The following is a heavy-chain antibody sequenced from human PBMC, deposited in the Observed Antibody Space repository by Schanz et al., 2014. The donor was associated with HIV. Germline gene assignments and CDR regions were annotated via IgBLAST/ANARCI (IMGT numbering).Heavy chain of an antibody. Sequence: QVQPVESGGGVVQPGRSLRLSCVGSGFIFSNYGIHWVRQAPGKGLEWVAVIWYDGSNKYYADSVKGRFTISRDNSKNTLFLQMNSLRAEDTAMYYCARVKDTNDPYYFDYWGQGTLVTVSS. CDR2: IWYDGSNK. J-gene: IGHJ4*02. V-gene: IGHV3-33*08. D-gene: IGHD1-1*01. CDR1: GFIFSNYG. CDR3: ARVKDTNDPYYFDY.